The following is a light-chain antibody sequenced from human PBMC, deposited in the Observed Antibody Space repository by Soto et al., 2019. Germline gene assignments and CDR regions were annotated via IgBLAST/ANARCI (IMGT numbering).Light chain of an antibody. J-gene: IGKJ1*01. CDR2: DAS. V-gene: IGKV3-11*01. Sequence: EIVLTQSPATLSLSPGERATLSCRASQSVSSYLAWYQQKPGQAPRLLIYDASNRATGIPARSSGSGSGTDFNLTIISLEPEDFSVYYCQQRSNWPWRFGQGTKVDIK. CDR1: QSVSSY. CDR3: QQRSNWPWR.